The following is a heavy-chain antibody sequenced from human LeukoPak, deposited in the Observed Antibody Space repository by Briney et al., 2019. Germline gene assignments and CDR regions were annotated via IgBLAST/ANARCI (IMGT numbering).Heavy chain of an antibody. Sequence: ASVKVSCKASGYTFTSYDINWVRQATGQGLEWMGWMNPNSGNTGYAQKFQGRVTMTRNTSISTAYMELSSLRSEDTAVYYCARASIVVPAAIGYWGQGTLDTVSS. D-gene: IGHD2-2*01. CDR2: MNPNSGNT. CDR1: GYTFTSYD. CDR3: ARASIVVPAAIGY. V-gene: IGHV1-8*01. J-gene: IGHJ4*02.